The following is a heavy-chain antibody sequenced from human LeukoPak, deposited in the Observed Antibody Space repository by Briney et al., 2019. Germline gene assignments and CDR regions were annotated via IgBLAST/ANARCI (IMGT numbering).Heavy chain of an antibody. CDR2: LYHSGST. D-gene: IGHD2-21*02. V-gene: IGHV4-59*05. J-gene: IGHJ4*02. CDR1: GGSISSYY. CDR3: ARHALATVTDPSFDY. Sequence: PSETLSLTCTVSGGSISSYYWSWIRQPAGKGLEWIGSLYHSGSTYYKPSLKSRATISVDKSKNQCSLKLRSVTAADTAVYYCARHALATVTDPSFDYWGQGTLVTVSS.